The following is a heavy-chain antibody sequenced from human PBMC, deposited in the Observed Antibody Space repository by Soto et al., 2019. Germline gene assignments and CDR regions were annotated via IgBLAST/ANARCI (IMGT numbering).Heavy chain of an antibody. J-gene: IGHJ5*02. CDR2: IIPIFGTA. Sequence: QVQLVQSGAEVKKPGSSVKVSCKASGGTFSSYAISWVRQAPGQGLEWMGGIIPIFGTANYAQKFQGRVTITADKSTSTAYMELSSLRSEDTAVYYCARRVSGWYSISLRRNNWFDPWGQGTLVTVSS. V-gene: IGHV1-69*06. D-gene: IGHD6-19*01. CDR3: ARRVSGWYSISLRRNNWFDP. CDR1: GGTFSSYA.